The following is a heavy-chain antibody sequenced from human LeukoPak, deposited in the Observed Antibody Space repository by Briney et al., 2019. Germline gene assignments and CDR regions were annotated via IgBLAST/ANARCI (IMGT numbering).Heavy chain of an antibody. D-gene: IGHD6-19*01. V-gene: IGHV4-59*01. Sequence: SETLSLTCTVSGASISGWYWSWIRQPPGKGLEWLGYIYGSGYTNYNPSLKSRVTMSIDTSKNRFSLNLTSVTAADTATYYCARETSLAGFASGLGFNYWGQGILVTVSS. CDR1: GASISGWY. CDR2: IYGSGYT. CDR3: ARETSLAGFASGLGFNY. J-gene: IGHJ4*02.